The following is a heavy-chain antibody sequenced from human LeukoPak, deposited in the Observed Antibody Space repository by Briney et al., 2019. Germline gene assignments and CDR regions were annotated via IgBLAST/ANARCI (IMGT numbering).Heavy chain of an antibody. J-gene: IGHJ4*02. CDR2: ISSSSSYI. CDR3: ASFSYGSGSSY. V-gene: IGHV3-21*01. D-gene: IGHD3-10*01. Sequence: GGSLRLSCPASGFAFSSYSMNWVRQAPGPGLESVSSISSSSSYIYYADSVKGRFTISRDNAKNSLYLQMNSLRAEDTAVYYCASFSYGSGSSYWGQGTLVTVSS. CDR1: GFAFSSYS.